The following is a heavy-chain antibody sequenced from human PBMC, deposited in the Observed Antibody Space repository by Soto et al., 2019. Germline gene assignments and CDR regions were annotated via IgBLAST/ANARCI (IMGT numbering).Heavy chain of an antibody. CDR2: IYYSGST. CDR3: ARGDSSSSPWYYYYYMDV. D-gene: IGHD6-6*01. CDR1: GGSISSYY. Sequence: QVQLQESGPGLVKPSETLSLTCTVSGGSISSYYWSWIRQPPGKGLEWIGYIYYSGSTNYNPSLKSRVTISVDTSKNQFSLKLSSVTAADTAVYYCARGDSSSSPWYYYYYMDVWGKGTTVTVSS. J-gene: IGHJ6*03. V-gene: IGHV4-59*01.